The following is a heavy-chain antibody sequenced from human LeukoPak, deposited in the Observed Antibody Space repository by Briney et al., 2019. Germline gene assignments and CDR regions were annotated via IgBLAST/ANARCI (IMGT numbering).Heavy chain of an antibody. D-gene: IGHD3-22*01. CDR1: GFTFSSYW. CDR2: IKQDGSQK. V-gene: IGHV3-7*04. J-gene: IGHJ3*02. CDR3: ARVNYDSSGSHAFDI. Sequence: GGSLRLSCVASGFTFSSYWMSWVRQAPGKGLEWVANIKQDGSQKYYVDSVKGRFTISRDNAKNSLYLQMNSLRAEDTAVYYCARVNYDSSGSHAFDIWGQGTMVTVSS.